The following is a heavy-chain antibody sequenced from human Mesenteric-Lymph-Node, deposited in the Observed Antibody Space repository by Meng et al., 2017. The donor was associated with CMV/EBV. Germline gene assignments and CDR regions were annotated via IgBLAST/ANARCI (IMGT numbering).Heavy chain of an antibody. CDR2: IYYSGST. Sequence: ESLKISCTVSGGSISSYYWSWIRQPAGKGLEWIGYIYYSGSTNYNPSLKSRVTISVDTSKNQFSLKLSSVTAADTAVYYCARGNYYDFWSGYYEGNWFDPWGQGTLVTVSS. D-gene: IGHD3-3*01. CDR3: ARGNYYDFWSGYYEGNWFDP. CDR1: GGSISSYY. V-gene: IGHV4-59*01. J-gene: IGHJ5*02.